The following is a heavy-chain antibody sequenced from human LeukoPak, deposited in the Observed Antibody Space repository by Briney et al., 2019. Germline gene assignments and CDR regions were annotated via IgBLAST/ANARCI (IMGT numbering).Heavy chain of an antibody. CDR3: ARVGHGSGYYLGVFDY. CDR1: GGTFSSYA. J-gene: IGHJ4*02. Sequence: ASVKASCKASGGTFSSYAISWVRQAPGQGLEWMGGIIPIFGTANYAQKFQGRVTITADESTSTAYMELSSLRSEDTAVYYCARVGHGSGYYLGVFDYWGQGTLVTVSS. CDR2: IIPIFGTA. V-gene: IGHV1-69*13. D-gene: IGHD3-22*01.